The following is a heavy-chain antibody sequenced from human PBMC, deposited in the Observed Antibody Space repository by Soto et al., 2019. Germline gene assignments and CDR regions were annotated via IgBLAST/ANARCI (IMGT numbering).Heavy chain of an antibody. CDR3: ARNHRRITGDYALSNYYFDY. D-gene: IGHD4-17*01. Sequence: SETLSLTCAVYGGSFSGYYWSWIRQPPGKGLEWIGEINHSGSTNYNPSLKSRVTISVDTSKNQFSLKLSSVTAADTAVYYCARNHRRITGDYALSNYYFDYWGQGTLVTVSS. V-gene: IGHV4-34*01. CDR1: GGSFSGYY. J-gene: IGHJ4*02. CDR2: INHSGST.